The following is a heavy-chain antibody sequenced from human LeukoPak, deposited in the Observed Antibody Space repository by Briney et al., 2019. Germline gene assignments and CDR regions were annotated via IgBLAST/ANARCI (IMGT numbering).Heavy chain of an antibody. CDR1: GFTFSSYG. Sequence: GGSLRLSCAASGFTFSSYGMHWVRQAPGKGLEWVAVIWYDGSNKYYADSVKGRFTISRDNSKNTLYQQMNSLRAEDTAVYHCAREETGESYYFDYWGQGTLVTVSS. J-gene: IGHJ4*02. V-gene: IGHV3-33*01. CDR3: AREETGESYYFDY. D-gene: IGHD7-27*01. CDR2: IWYDGSNK.